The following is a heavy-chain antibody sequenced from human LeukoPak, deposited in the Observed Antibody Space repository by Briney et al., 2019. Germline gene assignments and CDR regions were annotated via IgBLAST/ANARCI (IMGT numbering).Heavy chain of an antibody. Sequence: ASVKVSCKASGYIFTNYDINWVRQATGQGLEWMGWMNPNGGNTGYAQKFQGRVTMTRNTSISTAYMELSSLRSEDTAVYYCARAPNYYGMDVWGQGTTVTVSS. V-gene: IGHV1-8*01. CDR2: MNPNGGNT. CDR1: GYIFTNYD. J-gene: IGHJ6*02. CDR3: ARAPNYYGMDV.